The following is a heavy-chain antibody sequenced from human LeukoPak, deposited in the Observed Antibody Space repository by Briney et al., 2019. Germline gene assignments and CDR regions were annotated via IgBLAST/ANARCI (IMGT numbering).Heavy chain of an antibody. D-gene: IGHD3-10*01. Sequence: PGRSLRLSCAASGFTVSSNYMSWVRQAPGKGLEWVSVIYSGGSTYYADSVKGRFTISRDNSKNTLYLQMNSLRAEDTAVYYCARDYYGSGSYYPGAYYYYGMDVWGQGTTVTVSS. CDR1: GFTVSSNY. CDR2: IYSGGST. V-gene: IGHV3-66*01. CDR3: ARDYYGSGSYYPGAYYYYGMDV. J-gene: IGHJ6*02.